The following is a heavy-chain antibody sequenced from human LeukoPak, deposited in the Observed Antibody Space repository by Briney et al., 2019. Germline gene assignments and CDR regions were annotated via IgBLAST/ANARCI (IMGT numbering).Heavy chain of an antibody. CDR3: ARGGVYTTSAVDY. Sequence: GGSLRLSCAASGFTFSTYWMHGVRQAPGKGLVWVSRINSGGSSTSYADSVRGRFTISRDYAKNTRYLQMNSLRAEDTGMYYCARGGVYTTSAVDYWGQGTLVTVSS. J-gene: IGHJ4*02. V-gene: IGHV3-74*01. CDR1: GFTFSTYW. CDR2: INSGGSST. D-gene: IGHD2-2*02.